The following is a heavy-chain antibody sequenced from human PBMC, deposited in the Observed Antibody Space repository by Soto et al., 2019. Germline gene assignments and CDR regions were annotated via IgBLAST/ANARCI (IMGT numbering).Heavy chain of an antibody. D-gene: IGHD3-22*01. CDR3: ARGLIYDSSGYYFDY. V-gene: IGHV1-46*01. J-gene: IGHJ4*02. CDR1: GYTFTSYY. Sequence: ASVKVSCNASGYTFTSYYMHLVRQAPGQGLEWMGIINPSGGSTRYAQKFQGRVTMTRDTSTSTVYMELSSLRSEDTAVYYCARGLIYDSSGYYFDYWGQGTLVTVSS. CDR2: INPSGGST.